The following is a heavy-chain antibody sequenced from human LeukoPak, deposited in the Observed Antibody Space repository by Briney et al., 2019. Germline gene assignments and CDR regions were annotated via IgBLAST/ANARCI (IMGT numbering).Heavy chain of an antibody. V-gene: IGHV3-49*03. CDR1: GFTFSSYA. CDR3: TRDTLSDFWSGYFSSGNDAFDI. D-gene: IGHD3-3*01. J-gene: IGHJ3*02. CDR2: IRSKAYGGTT. Sequence: GGSLRPSCAASGFTFSSYAMSWFRQAPGKGLEWVGFIRSKAYGGTTEYAASVKGRFTISRDDSKSIAYLQMNSLKTEDTAVYYCTRDTLSDFWSGYFSSGNDAFDIWGQGTMVTVSS.